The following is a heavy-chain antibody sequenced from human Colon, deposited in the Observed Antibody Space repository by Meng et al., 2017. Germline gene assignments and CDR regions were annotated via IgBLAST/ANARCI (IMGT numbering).Heavy chain of an antibody. V-gene: IGHV3-66*02. Sequence: GGSLRLSCAASGFTFSSNYMSWVRQAPGKGLEWVSVICSGGSTSYADSVKDRFTIARDNSKNTLYIQMNSLRAEDTAVYYCARLAWEPTALFDYWGQGTLVTVSS. J-gene: IGHJ4*02. D-gene: IGHD1-26*01. CDR3: ARLAWEPTALFDY. CDR1: GFTFSSNY. CDR2: ICSGGST.